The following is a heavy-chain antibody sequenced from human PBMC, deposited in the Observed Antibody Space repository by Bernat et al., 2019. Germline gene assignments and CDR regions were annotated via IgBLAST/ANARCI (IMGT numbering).Heavy chain of an antibody. J-gene: IGHJ4*02. CDR2: INPNSGGT. Sequence: QVQLVESGAEVKKPGASVKVSCKASGYTFTGYYMHWVRQAPGQGLEWMGWINPNSGGTNYAQKFQGWVTMTRDTSISTAYMELSRLRSDDTAVYYCAREADFWSGYYRYWGQGTLVTVSS. V-gene: IGHV1-2*04. D-gene: IGHD3-3*01. CDR1: GYTFTGYY. CDR3: AREADFWSGYYRY.